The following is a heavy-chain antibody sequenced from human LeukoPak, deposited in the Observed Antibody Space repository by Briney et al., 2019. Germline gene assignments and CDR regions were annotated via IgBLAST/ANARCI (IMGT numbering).Heavy chain of an antibody. D-gene: IGHD3-22*01. CDR1: GFTFSDYY. J-gene: IGHJ4*02. Sequence: PGGSLRLSCAASGFTFSDYYMSWIRQAPGKGLEWVSAISGSGGSTYYADSVKGRFTISRDNSKNTLYLQMNSLRAEDTAVYYCAKQPGGDSSGYYQYYFDYWGQGTLVTVSS. CDR3: AKQPGGDSSGYYQYYFDY. V-gene: IGHV3-23*01. CDR2: ISGSGGST.